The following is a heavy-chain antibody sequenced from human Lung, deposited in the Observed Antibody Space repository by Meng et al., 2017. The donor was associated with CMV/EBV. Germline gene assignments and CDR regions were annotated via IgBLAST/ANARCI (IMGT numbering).Heavy chain of an antibody. Sequence: SGXXLVXPTQTLTLTCTFSGFSLTTKGVGVGWIRQPPGKALEWLAHIYWNDDKRYNPSLRSRLTIAKDTPRNQVVLIMTNLDPVDTATYYCAHLGTHYDFFTGYWPNRFDPWXQGTLVTVS. J-gene: IGHJ5*02. V-gene: IGHV2-5*01. CDR3: AHLGTHYDFFTGYWPNRFDP. CDR1: GFSLTTKGVG. D-gene: IGHD3-9*01. CDR2: IYWNDDK.